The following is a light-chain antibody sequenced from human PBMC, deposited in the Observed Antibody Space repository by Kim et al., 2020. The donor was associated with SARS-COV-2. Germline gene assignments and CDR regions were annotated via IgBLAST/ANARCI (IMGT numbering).Light chain of an antibody. CDR1: QGIASY. CDR3: QYLNSRKALT. Sequence: DIQLTQSPSSLSASIGDRVTITCRASQGIASYLAWYQQKPGTAPRLLIYAVSTLQTGVPSRFSGSGSGTDFTLSISTLQPEDYASYYCQYLNSRKALTFGGGTKVDIK. V-gene: IGKV1-9*01. CDR2: AVS. J-gene: IGKJ4*01.